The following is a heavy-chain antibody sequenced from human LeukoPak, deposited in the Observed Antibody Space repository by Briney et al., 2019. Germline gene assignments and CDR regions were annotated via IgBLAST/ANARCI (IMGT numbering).Heavy chain of an antibody. Sequence: GGSLRLSCAASGFTFSNYWLHWVRQAPGKGLVWVSRINSDGSSTSYADSVKGRFTISRDNAKNTLYLQMNSLRAEDTAVYYCARDSPSYSSSWYFDYWGQGTLVTVSS. D-gene: IGHD6-13*01. CDR2: INSDGSST. CDR3: ARDSPSYSSSWYFDY. CDR1: GFTFSNYW. J-gene: IGHJ4*02. V-gene: IGHV3-74*01.